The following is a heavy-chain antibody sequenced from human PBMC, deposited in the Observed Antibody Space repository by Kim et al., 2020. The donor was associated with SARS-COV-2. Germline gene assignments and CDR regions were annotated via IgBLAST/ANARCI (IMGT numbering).Heavy chain of an antibody. J-gene: IGHJ4*02. CDR1: GGSFSGYY. CDR2: INHSGST. CDR3: ARKQWLVPTIDY. V-gene: IGHV4-34*01. D-gene: IGHD6-19*01. Sequence: SETLSLTCAVYGGSFSGYYWSWIRQPPGKGLEWIWEINHSGSTNYNPSLKSRVTISVDTSKNQFSLKLSSVTAADTAVYYCARKQWLVPTIDYWGQGTLVTVSS.